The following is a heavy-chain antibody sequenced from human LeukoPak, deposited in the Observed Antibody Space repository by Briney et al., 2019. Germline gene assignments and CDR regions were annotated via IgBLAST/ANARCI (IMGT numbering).Heavy chain of an antibody. CDR2: IYDSGRA. D-gene: IGHD3-16*01. Sequence: PGGSLRLSCAASGFIVSSNYMSWVRQAPGKTLEWIGYIYDSGRAYYNPSLKSRVTISMDTSSNHFSLKLRSVTAADTAVYYCVRDIYDDNNWGQGTLVTVSS. V-gene: IGHV4-4*08. J-gene: IGHJ4*02. CDR1: GFIVSSNY. CDR3: VRDIYDDNN.